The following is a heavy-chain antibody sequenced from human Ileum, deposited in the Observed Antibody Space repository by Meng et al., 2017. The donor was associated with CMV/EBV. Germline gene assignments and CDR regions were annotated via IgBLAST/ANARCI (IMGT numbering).Heavy chain of an antibody. J-gene: IGHJ4*02. CDR1: GDSIISDDHY. V-gene: IGHV4-30-4*08. CDR3: ARELRYGDYYFDS. Sequence: QVQLQGPGPGLVKSSQTLSLTCNVSGDSIISDDHYWSWIRQPPGKGLEWIGYVFYSGSTYYNPSLMSRVTISVDTSKNQFSLRLSSVTAADTAVYYCARELRYGDYYFDSWGQGTLVTVSS. D-gene: IGHD4-17*01. CDR2: VFYSGST.